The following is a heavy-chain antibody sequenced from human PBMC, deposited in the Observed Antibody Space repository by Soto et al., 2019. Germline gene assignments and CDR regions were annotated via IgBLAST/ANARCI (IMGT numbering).Heavy chain of an antibody. J-gene: IGHJ6*02. CDR2: IYYSGST. D-gene: IGHD2-15*01. CDR3: ARFHGYCSGGSCYSRLYYYGMDV. Sequence: TLSLTCTVSGGSISSGDYYWSWIRQPPGKGLEWIGYIYYSGSTYYNPSLKSRVTISVDTSKNQFSLKLSSVTAADTAVYYCARFHGYCSGGSCYSRLYYYGMDVWGQGTTVTVSS. CDR1: GGSISSGDYY. V-gene: IGHV4-30-4*01.